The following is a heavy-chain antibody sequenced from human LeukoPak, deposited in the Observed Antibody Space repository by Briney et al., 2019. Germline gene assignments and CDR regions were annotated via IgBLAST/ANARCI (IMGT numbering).Heavy chain of an antibody. D-gene: IGHD4-17*01. CDR1: VYTFTGYY. J-gene: IGHJ3*02. CDR2: INPNSGGT. CDR3: AREVTTVTTDAFDI. V-gene: IGHV1-2*02. Sequence: ASVKVSCKASVYTFTGYYMHWVRQAPGQGLEWMGWINPNSGGTNYAQKFQGRVTMTRDTSISTAYMELSRLRSDDTAVYYCAREVTTVTTDAFDIWGQGTMVTVSS.